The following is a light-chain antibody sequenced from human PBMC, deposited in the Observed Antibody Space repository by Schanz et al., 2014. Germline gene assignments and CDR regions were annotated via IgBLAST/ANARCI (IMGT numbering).Light chain of an antibody. CDR3: CSYAGSYNFWV. V-gene: IGLV2-11*01. CDR2: DVS. CDR1: SSDVGAYNY. Sequence: QSALTQPRSVSGSPGQSVTISCTGTSSDVGAYNYVSWYQQHPGKAPKLMIYDVSKRPSGVPDRFSGSKSGSSASLAISGLQSEDEADYYCCSYAGSYNFWVFGGGTKLTVL. J-gene: IGLJ3*02.